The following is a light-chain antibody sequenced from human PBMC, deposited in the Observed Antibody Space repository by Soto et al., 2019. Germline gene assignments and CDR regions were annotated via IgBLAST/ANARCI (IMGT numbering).Light chain of an antibody. CDR1: QSIRRW. V-gene: IGKV1-5*01. J-gene: IGKJ1*01. Sequence: DIQMTQSPSMLSASVGDRFTISCRFSQSIRRWLAWYQQKPGKAPKLLIFDASTLESGVPSRFSGRGSETEFTLTISSLQPDDFATYYCQQYNSYSPATFGQGTKVDIK. CDR2: DAS. CDR3: QQYNSYSPAT.